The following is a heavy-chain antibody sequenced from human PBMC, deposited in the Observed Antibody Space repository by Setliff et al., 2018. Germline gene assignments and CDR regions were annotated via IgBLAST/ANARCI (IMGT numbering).Heavy chain of an antibody. CDR1: GDSISDISYY. CDR2: IDYSGNT. V-gene: IGHV4-39*01. Sequence: ASETLSLTCTISGDSISDISYYWGWIRQSPGRGLEWLGSIDYSGNTFYNPSLKSRVSMSVDTSTKQFSLMLSSMTAADATVHYCARHRRSCSGASCHFDYWGRGALVTVSS. D-gene: IGHD2-15*01. J-gene: IGHJ4*02. CDR3: ARHRRSCSGASCHFDY.